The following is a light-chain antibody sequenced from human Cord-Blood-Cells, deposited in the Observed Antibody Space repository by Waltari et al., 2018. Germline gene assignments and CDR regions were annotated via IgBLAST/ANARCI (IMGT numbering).Light chain of an antibody. CDR1: SGHSSYI. CDR3: ETWDSNFAV. J-gene: IGLJ7*01. V-gene: IGLV4-60*02. Sequence: QPVLTQSSSASASLGSSVKLTCTLSSGHSSYIIAWHQQKPGKAPRYLMKLEGSGSYNKGSGVPDRFSGSSSGADRYLTISNLQFEDEADYYCETWDSNFAVFGGGTQLTVL. CDR2: LEGSGSY.